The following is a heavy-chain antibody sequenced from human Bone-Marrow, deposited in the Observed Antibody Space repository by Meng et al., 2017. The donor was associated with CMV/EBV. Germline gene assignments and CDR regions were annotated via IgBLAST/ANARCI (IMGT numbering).Heavy chain of an antibody. J-gene: IGHJ4*02. CDR3: GSIAARRPPYYFDY. Sequence: GGSLRLSCAASGFTVSSYYMKWVRQAPGKGLEWVAVTYSDGNTYYADSLKGRFTVSRDNSKNTLYLQMNSLRAEDTAVYYCGSIAARRPPYYFDYWGQGTRVTVSS. CDR1: GFTVSSYY. V-gene: IGHV3-53*01. CDR2: TYSDGNT. D-gene: IGHD6-6*01.